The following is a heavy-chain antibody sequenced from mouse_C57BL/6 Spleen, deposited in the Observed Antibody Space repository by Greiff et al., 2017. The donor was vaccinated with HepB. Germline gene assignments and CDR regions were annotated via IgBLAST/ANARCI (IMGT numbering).Heavy chain of an antibody. V-gene: IGHV1-42*01. CDR1: GYSFTGYY. J-gene: IGHJ2*01. CDR2: INPSTGGT. Sequence: EVQLQQSGPELVKPGASVKISCKASGYSFTGYYMNWVKQSPEKSLEWIGEINPSTGGTTYNQKFKAKATLTVDKSSSTAYMQLKSLTSEDSAVYYCARCYYGSSFDYWGQSTTLTVSS. CDR3: ARCYYGSSFDY. D-gene: IGHD1-1*01.